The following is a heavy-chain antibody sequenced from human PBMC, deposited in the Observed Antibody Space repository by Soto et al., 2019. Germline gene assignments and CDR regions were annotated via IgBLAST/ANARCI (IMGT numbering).Heavy chain of an antibody. D-gene: IGHD3-3*01. Sequence: ASVKVSCKVSGYTLTELSMHWVRQAPGKGLEWMGGFDPEDGETIYAQKFQGRVTMTEDTSTDTAYMELSSLRSEDTAVYYCATDLPFITIFGVVAGYYGMDVWGQGTTVTVSS. V-gene: IGHV1-24*01. CDR3: ATDLPFITIFGVVAGYYGMDV. CDR1: GYTLTELS. CDR2: FDPEDGET. J-gene: IGHJ6*02.